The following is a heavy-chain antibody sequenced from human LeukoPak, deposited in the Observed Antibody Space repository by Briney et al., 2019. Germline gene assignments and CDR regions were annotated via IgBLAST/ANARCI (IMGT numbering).Heavy chain of an antibody. CDR1: GGSISSGGYY. J-gene: IGHJ4*02. D-gene: IGHD5-12*01. CDR3: ARVIGYDQLDY. V-gene: IGHV4-31*03. CDR2: IHYSGST. Sequence: PSQTLSLTCTVSGGSISSGGYYWSWIRQHPGKGLEWIGYIHYSGSTYYNPSLKSRVSISVSTSKNRFSLQLSSVTAADTAVYYCARVIGYDQLDYWGQGTLVTVSS.